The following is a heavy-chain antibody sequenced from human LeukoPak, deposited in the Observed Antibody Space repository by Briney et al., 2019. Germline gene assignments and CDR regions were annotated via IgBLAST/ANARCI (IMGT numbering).Heavy chain of an antibody. CDR1: GFIVSSNY. CDR2: LYSVGGT. Sequence: PGGSLRLSCAASGFIVSSNYMSWVRQAPGKGLEWVSVLYSVGGTYYADSVQGRFTISRHNSRNTLYLQLNSLTPEDTAVYYCARGAYGGPFDCWGQGTLVTVSS. V-gene: IGHV3-53*04. CDR3: ARGAYGGPFDC. D-gene: IGHD4/OR15-4a*01. J-gene: IGHJ4*02.